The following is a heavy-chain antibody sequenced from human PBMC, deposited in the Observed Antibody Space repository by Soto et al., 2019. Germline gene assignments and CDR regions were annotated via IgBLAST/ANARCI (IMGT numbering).Heavy chain of an antibody. J-gene: IGHJ4*02. V-gene: IGHV4-31*02. CDR2: IFDSGTT. Sequence: QVQLEQSGPGLVKPSQTLSLTCKISGGSISSVNHYWSWIRQSPGEGLEWIGYIFDSGTTHYSPSLQGRVTRSGDTSQSQFSLTIHSVTVADTAVYYCAREVSWIGGFDYWGQGTLVTVSS. CDR1: GGSISSVNHY. CDR3: AREVSWIGGFDY. D-gene: IGHD2-15*01.